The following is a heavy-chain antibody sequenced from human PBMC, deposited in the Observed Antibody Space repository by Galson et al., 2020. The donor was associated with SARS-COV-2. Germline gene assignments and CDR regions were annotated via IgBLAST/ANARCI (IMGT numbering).Heavy chain of an antibody. V-gene: IGHV3-9*01. J-gene: IGHJ6*02. Sequence: PGGSLRLSCAASGFTFDDYAMHWVRQAPGKGLEWVSGISWNSGSIGYADSVKGRFTISRDNAKHSLYLQMNSLRAEDTALYYWAKDINRFGEFGGDCSGCGGMDVWGQGTTVTVSS. D-gene: IGHD2-21*02. CDR1: GFTFDDYA. CDR2: ISWNSGSI. CDR3: AKDINRFGEFGGDCSGCGGMDV.